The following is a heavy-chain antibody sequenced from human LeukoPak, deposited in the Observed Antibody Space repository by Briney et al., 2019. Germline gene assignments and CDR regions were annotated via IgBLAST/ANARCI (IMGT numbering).Heavy chain of an antibody. CDR1: GFTFSSYG. J-gene: IGHJ4*02. D-gene: IGHD6-6*01. CDR2: ISSSSSYI. Sequence: GGSLRLSCAASGFTFSSYGMHWVRQAPGKGLEWVSSISSSSSYIYYADSVKGRFTISRDNAKNSLYLQMNSLRAEDTAVYYCARESLEYSSSLGFDYWGQGTLVTVSS. V-gene: IGHV3-21*01. CDR3: ARESLEYSSSLGFDY.